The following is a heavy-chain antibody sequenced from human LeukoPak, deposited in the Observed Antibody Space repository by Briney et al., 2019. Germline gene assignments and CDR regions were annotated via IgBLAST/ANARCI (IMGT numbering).Heavy chain of an antibody. V-gene: IGHV4-59*01. CDR2: IYYSGST. CDR1: GGSISSYY. Sequence: SETLSLTCTVSGGSISSYYWSWIRQPPGKGLEWIGYIYYSGSTNYNPSLKSRVTISVDTSKNQFSLKLSSVTAADTAVYYCARDAEGYFDLWGRGTLVTVSS. J-gene: IGHJ2*01. CDR3: ARDAEGYFDL.